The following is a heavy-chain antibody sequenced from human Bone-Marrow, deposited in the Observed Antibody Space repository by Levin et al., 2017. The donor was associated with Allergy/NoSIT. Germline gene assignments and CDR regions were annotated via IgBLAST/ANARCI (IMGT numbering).Heavy chain of an antibody. V-gene: IGHV3-11*01. Sequence: GGSLRLSCAASGFTFSDDYMTWIRQAPGKGLEWVSYISGSGTTIYYADSVKGRFTISRDNAKNSLYLQMNSLRAEDTAVYYCAKVFDSTMVRGWLIFDFWGQGNLVTVSS. J-gene: IGHJ4*02. CDR1: GFTFSDDY. CDR3: AKVFDSTMVRGWLIFDF. CDR2: ISGSGTTI. D-gene: IGHD3-10*01.